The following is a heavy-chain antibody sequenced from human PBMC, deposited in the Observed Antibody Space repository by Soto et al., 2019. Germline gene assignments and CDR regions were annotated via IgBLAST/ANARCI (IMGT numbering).Heavy chain of an antibody. CDR3: ARTIAAAGGRRYFDL. D-gene: IGHD6-13*01. V-gene: IGHV3-11*05. Sequence: QVQLVESGGGLVKPGGSLRLSCAASGFTFSDYYMSWIRQAPGKGLEWVSYISSSSSYTNYADSVKGRFTISRDNAKKSLDLQMNSLRAEDTAVYYCARTIAAAGGRRYFDLWGRGTLGTVSS. CDR1: GFTFSDYY. J-gene: IGHJ2*01. CDR2: ISSSSSYT.